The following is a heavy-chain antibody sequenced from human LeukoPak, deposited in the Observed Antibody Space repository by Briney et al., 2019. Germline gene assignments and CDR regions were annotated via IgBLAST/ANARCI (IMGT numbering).Heavy chain of an antibody. Sequence: SETLSLTCTVSGGSISSSSYYWGWIRQPPGKGLEWIGNIYYSGSTYYNPSLESRVTISVDTSKNQFSLKLSSVTAADTAVYYCARARGYEYCGGDCYYFDYWGQGTLVTVSS. V-gene: IGHV4-39*07. CDR1: GGSISSSSYY. J-gene: IGHJ4*02. CDR3: ARARGYEYCGGDCYYFDY. D-gene: IGHD2-21*02. CDR2: IYYSGST.